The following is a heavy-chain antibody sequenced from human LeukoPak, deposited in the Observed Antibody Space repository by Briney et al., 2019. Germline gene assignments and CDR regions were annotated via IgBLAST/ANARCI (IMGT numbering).Heavy chain of an antibody. Sequence: ASVKVSCKASGYTFTSYDINWVRQATGQGLEWMGWMNPNSGNTGYAQKFQGRVTMTRNTSISTAYMELSSLRSEDTAVYYCAREGYCSGGSCYTSGDYYYGMDVWGQGTMVTVSS. CDR2: MNPNSGNT. J-gene: IGHJ6*02. D-gene: IGHD2-15*01. CDR1: GYTFTSYD. V-gene: IGHV1-8*01. CDR3: AREGYCSGGSCYTSGDYYYGMDV.